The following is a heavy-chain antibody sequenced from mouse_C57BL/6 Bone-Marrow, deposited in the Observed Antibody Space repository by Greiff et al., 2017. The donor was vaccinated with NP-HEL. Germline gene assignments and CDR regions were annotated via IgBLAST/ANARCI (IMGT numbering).Heavy chain of an antibody. CDR3: TTPLGLFDY. CDR2: IDPENGDY. CDR1: GFNIKDDY. J-gene: IGHJ2*01. V-gene: IGHV14-4*01. D-gene: IGHD6-1*01. Sequence: VHVKQSGAELVRPGASVKLSCTASGFNIKDDYMHWVKQRPEQGLEWIGWIDPENGDYEYASKFQGKATITADTSSYSAYLQLSSLTSEDTAVYYCTTPLGLFDYWGQGTTLTVSS.